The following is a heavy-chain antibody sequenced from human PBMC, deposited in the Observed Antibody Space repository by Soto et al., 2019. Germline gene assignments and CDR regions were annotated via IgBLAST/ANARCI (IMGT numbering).Heavy chain of an antibody. CDR3: TRDRPEKDVVPVPRQHFHS. CDR1: GGTFNSHT. Sequence: QVQLVQSGAKVKRPGSSVKVSCKASGGTFNSHTINWVRQAPGQGLEWVGRVVPLLGIESHPQKFKDRLTITADTSTGSVFMELSNLRSEDTAVYYCTRDRPEKDVVPVPRQHFHSRGPGTLLTVSS. J-gene: IGHJ4*02. D-gene: IGHD2-21*01. CDR2: VVPLLGIE. V-gene: IGHV1-69*08.